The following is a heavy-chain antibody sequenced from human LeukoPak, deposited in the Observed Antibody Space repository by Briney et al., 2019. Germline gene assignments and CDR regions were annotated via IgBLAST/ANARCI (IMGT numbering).Heavy chain of an antibody. D-gene: IGHD2-15*01. CDR3: ARRYCSGGSCYYYFDY. J-gene: IGHJ4*02. CDR2: IYPGDSDT. CDR1: GYSFTSYW. V-gene: IGHV5-51*01. Sequence: GESLKISCKGSGYSFTSYWIGWVRQMPGKGLEWMGIIYPGDSDTRYSPSFQGQVTISANKSNSTAYLQWSSLKASDTAMYYCARRYCSGGSCYYYFDYWGQGTLVTVSS.